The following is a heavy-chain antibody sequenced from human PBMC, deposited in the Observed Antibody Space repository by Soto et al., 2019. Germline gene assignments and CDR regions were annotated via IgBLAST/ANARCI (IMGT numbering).Heavy chain of an antibody. Sequence: PGGSLRLSCAASGFTFSSYSMNWVRQAPGKGLEWVSSISSSSSYIYYADSVKGRFTISRDNAKNSLYLQMNSLRVEDTAVYYCERSYDSSGYSHYWGQGTLVTVSS. J-gene: IGHJ4*02. V-gene: IGHV3-21*01. CDR2: ISSSSSYI. D-gene: IGHD3-22*01. CDR3: ERSYDSSGYSHY. CDR1: GFTFSSYS.